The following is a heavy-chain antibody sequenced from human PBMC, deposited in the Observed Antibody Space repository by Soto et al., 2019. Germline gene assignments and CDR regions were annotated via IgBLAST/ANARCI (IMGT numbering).Heavy chain of an antibody. CDR1: GASVISETHF. CDR2: VYRSGTT. CDR3: AIEDMSGTFHVDY. Sequence: PSETLSLTSLVSGASVISETHFWSWIRQPPGKRLEWIGYVYRSGTTNSNPALKSRVTVSEDKCKNQFSLSLNSVTAADTAVYYCAIEDMSGTFHVDYWGQGIQV. J-gene: IGHJ4*02. D-gene: IGHD1-26*01. V-gene: IGHV4-61*01.